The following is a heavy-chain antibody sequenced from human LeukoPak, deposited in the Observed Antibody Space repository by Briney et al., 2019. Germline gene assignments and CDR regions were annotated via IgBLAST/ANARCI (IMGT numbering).Heavy chain of an antibody. Sequence: SETLSLTCTVSGGSISSYYWSWIRQPPAKGLEWIGYIYYSGSTNYNPSLKSRVTISVDTSKNQFSLKLSSVTAADTAVYYCARDPNYSGWFDPWGQGTLVTVSS. V-gene: IGHV4-59*01. J-gene: IGHJ5*02. CDR1: GGSISSYY. D-gene: IGHD4/OR15-4a*01. CDR3: ARDPNYSGWFDP. CDR2: IYYSGST.